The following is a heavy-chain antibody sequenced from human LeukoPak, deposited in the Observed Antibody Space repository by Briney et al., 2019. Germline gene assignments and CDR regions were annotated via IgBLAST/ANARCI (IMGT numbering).Heavy chain of an antibody. V-gene: IGHV1-2*02. CDR2: INPNSGGT. Sequence: ASVTVSCKASGYTFTGYYMHWVRQAPGQGLEWMGWINPNSGGTNYAQKFQGRATMTRDTSISTAYMELSRLRSDDTAVYYCARVRWNDVGLDLDYWGQGTLVTVSS. D-gene: IGHD1-1*01. CDR3: ARVRWNDVGLDLDY. J-gene: IGHJ4*02. CDR1: GYTFTGYY.